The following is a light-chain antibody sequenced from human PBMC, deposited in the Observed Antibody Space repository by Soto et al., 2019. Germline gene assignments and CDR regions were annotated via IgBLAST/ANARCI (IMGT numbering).Light chain of an antibody. J-gene: IGKJ1*01. Sequence: EIVMTQSPVTLSVSPGERATLSCRASQSVGTKLSWYQQKPGQAPRLLIYGASTRATGIPARFSGSGSGTEFTLTISSLQSEDFAVYSCQQYDNWPRTFGQGTKVEIK. CDR1: QSVGTK. CDR3: QQYDNWPRT. V-gene: IGKV3-15*01. CDR2: GAS.